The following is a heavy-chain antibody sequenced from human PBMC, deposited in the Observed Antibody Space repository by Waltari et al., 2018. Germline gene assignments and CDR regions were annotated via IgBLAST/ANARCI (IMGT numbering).Heavy chain of an antibody. D-gene: IGHD5-18*01. V-gene: IGHV3-7*01. Sequence: EVQLVESGGGLVQPGGSLRLSCAASGFTFSSYWMSWVRQAPGKGLEWVANRKQDGSEKYYVDSVKGRFTISRDNAKNSLYLQMNSLRAEDTAVYYCASAAMVMITVDYWGQGTLVTVSS. CDR1: GFTFSSYW. CDR2: RKQDGSEK. J-gene: IGHJ4*02. CDR3: ASAAMVMITVDY.